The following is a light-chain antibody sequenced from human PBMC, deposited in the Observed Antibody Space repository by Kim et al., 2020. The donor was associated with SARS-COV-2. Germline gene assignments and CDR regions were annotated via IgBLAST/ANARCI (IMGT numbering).Light chain of an antibody. CDR1: QSVSSSY. J-gene: IGKJ3*01. CDR2: GAS. V-gene: IGKV3-20*01. Sequence: EIVLTQSPGTLSLSPGERATLSCRASQSVSSSYLAWYQQKPGQAPRLLIYGASSRATGIPDRFSGSGSGTDFTLTISRLEPEDFAVYYCKQFGSQPGFTSGPGTKVDIK. CDR3: KQFGSQPGFT.